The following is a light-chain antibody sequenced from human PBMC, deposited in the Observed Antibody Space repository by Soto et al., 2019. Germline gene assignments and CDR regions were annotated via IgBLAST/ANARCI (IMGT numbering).Light chain of an antibody. Sequence: DIQLTQSPSSLSASVGDRITITCRSSQSISRYLNWYQQRPGTAPKVLIFGANSLQSGVPSRFSGSGSGTEFTLTISSLQPEDFATYYCQQKYGTPGTFGQGTKLDVK. V-gene: IGKV1-39*01. CDR2: GAN. CDR1: QSISRY. CDR3: QQKYGTPGT. J-gene: IGKJ1*01.